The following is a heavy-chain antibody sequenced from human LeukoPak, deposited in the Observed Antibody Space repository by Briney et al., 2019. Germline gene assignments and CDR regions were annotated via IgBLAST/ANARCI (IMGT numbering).Heavy chain of an antibody. CDR2: ISSSGSTI. D-gene: IGHD2-15*01. CDR1: GFTFSSYE. Sequence: GGSLRLSCAASGFTFSSYEMNWVRQAPGKGLEWVSYISSSGSTIYYADSVKGRFTISRDNAKNSLYLQMNSLRAEDTVVYYCARGQYCSGGSCYEGWFDPWGQGTLVTVSS. V-gene: IGHV3-48*03. CDR3: ARGQYCSGGSCYEGWFDP. J-gene: IGHJ5*02.